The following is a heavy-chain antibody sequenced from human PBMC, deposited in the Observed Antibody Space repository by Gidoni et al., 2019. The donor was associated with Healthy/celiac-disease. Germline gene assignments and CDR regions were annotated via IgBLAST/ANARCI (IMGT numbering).Heavy chain of an antibody. V-gene: IGHV4-31*03. CDR3: ARERYCSGGSCSSGYFDY. Sequence: QVQLQESGPGLVKPSQTLSLTCTVSGGSIRSGGYYWSWIRQHPGKGLEWIGYIYYSGSTYYNPSLKSRVTISVDTSKNQFSLKLSSVTAADTAVYYCARERYCSGGSCSSGYFDYWGQGTLVTVSS. CDR2: IYYSGST. D-gene: IGHD2-15*01. J-gene: IGHJ4*02. CDR1: GGSIRSGGYY.